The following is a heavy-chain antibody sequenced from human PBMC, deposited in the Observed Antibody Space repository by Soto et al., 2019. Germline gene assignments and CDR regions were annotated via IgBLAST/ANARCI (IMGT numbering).Heavy chain of an antibody. V-gene: IGHV1-69*02. CDR3: ARRKVGATTFDY. J-gene: IGHJ4*02. CDR1: GGTFSSYT. Sequence: QVQLVQSGAEVKKPGSSVKVSCKASGGTFSSYTISWVRQAPGQGLEWMGRIIPILGIANYAQKFQGRVTILAGXSTSTAYMELSSLRSEDTAVYYCARRKVGATTFDYWGQGTLVTVSS. D-gene: IGHD1-26*01. CDR2: IIPILGIA.